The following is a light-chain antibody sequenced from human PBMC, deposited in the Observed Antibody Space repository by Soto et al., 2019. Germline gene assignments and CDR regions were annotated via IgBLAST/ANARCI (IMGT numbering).Light chain of an antibody. CDR1: QSVTSSY. Sequence: EIVLTQSPGTLSLSPGERATLSCRASQSVTSSYLAWYQQKPGQAPRLLISGATSRATGIPDRFSGSGSGTDFTLTISRLEPEDFAVYYCQHYDNSPPYTFGQGTKLEIK. J-gene: IGKJ2*01. V-gene: IGKV3-20*01. CDR2: GAT. CDR3: QHYDNSPPYT.